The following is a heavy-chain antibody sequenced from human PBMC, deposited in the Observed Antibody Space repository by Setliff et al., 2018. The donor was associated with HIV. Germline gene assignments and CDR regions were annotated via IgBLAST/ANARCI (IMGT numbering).Heavy chain of an antibody. D-gene: IGHD1-26*01. CDR3: ARAYRPRALDI. CDR2: IIPIVGQT. J-gene: IGHJ3*02. CDR1: GYTFTGHY. Sequence: ASVKVSCKASGYTFTGHYMHWVRQAPGQGLEWMGGIIPIVGQTNYAQKFQGRFTITADTSTNTAFMELTSLTSEDTAFYYCARAYRPRALDIWGQGTMVTVSS. V-gene: IGHV1-69*10.